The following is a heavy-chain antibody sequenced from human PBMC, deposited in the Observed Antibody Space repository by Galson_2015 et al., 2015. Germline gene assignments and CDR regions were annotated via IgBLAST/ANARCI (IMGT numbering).Heavy chain of an antibody. Sequence: SLRLSCATSGFTFSNFAMSWVRQAPGKGPEWVSIITGSAGSTSYADSVKGRFTISRDNSKNTLYLQMSSLRAGDTAVYYCAKDPRVHSGSFPYYFDYWGQGTLVTVSS. V-gene: IGHV3-23*01. D-gene: IGHD1-26*01. CDR1: GFTFSNFA. CDR3: AKDPRVHSGSFPYYFDY. CDR2: ITGSAGST. J-gene: IGHJ4*02.